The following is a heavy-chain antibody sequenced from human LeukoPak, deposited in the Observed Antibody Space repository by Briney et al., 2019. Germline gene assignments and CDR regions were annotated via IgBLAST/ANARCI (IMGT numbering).Heavy chain of an antibody. D-gene: IGHD4/OR15-4a*01. J-gene: IGHJ3*02. Sequence: PGGSLRLSCAASGFTFSSYAMHWVRQAPGKGLEYVSAISSNGGSTYYANSVKGRFSISRDNSKNTLYLQVGSLRAEDMAVYYCARVGAHDAFHIWGQGTMVTVSS. CDR1: GFTFSSYA. CDR2: ISSNGGST. CDR3: ARVGAHDAFHI. V-gene: IGHV3-64*01.